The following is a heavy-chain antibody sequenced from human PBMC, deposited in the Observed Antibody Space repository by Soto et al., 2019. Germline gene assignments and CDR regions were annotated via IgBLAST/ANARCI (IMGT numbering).Heavy chain of an antibody. D-gene: IGHD2-15*01. CDR2: TYYRSKWYN. Sequence: SQTLSLTCAVSGDSVSSNNIAWNWLRQSPWRGLEWLGRTYYRSKWYNEYAVSVRSRITINIDTSKNQFSLQLNSVTPEDTAVYYCATGRWSTFDYWGQGAQVTVSS. V-gene: IGHV6-1*01. J-gene: IGHJ4*02. CDR3: ATGRWSTFDY. CDR1: GDSVSSNNIA.